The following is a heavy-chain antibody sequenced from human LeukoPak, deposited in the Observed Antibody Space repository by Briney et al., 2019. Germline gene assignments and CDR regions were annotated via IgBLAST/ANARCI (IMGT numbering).Heavy chain of an antibody. CDR1: GFTFSSYS. CDR2: ISSSSSYI. CDR3: ARDSGLGRFYGMDV. D-gene: IGHD3-10*01. V-gene: IGHV3-21*01. J-gene: IGHJ6*02. Sequence: PGGSLRLSCAASGFTFSSYSMNWVRQAPGKGLEWVSSISSSSSYIYYADSVKGRFTISRDNAKNSLYLQMNSLRAEDTAVYYCARDSGLGRFYGMDVWGQGTTVTVSS.